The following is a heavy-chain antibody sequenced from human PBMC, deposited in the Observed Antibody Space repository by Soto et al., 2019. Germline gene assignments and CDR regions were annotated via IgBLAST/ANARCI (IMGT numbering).Heavy chain of an antibody. Sequence: HPGGSLRLSCAASGFTFDDSAMHWVRQAPGKGLEWVSGISWNSGFVAYADSVKGRFTISRDNAKNSLYLQMNSLRPEDTAFYYCAKTLSLYNSCFDSWGLGALVTVSS. CDR2: ISWNSGFV. D-gene: IGHD3-10*01. CDR1: GFTFDDSA. CDR3: AKTLSLYNSCFDS. V-gene: IGHV3-9*01. J-gene: IGHJ4*02.